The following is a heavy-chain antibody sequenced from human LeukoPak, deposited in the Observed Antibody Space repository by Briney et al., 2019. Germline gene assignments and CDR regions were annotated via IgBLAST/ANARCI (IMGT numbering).Heavy chain of an antibody. V-gene: IGHV3-23*01. CDR3: ASHAHDYNSSGYFDS. CDR2: ISVSGGSE. CDR1: RLTFNSNA. Sequence: GGSLRLSCVVSRLTFNSNAMYWVRQAPGRGLEWVSGISVSGGSEYYADSVKGRFSVSRDNSKHTVYLQMNSLRAEDTAVYFCASHAHDYNSSGYFDSWGQGALVTVSS. D-gene: IGHD3-22*01. J-gene: IGHJ4*02.